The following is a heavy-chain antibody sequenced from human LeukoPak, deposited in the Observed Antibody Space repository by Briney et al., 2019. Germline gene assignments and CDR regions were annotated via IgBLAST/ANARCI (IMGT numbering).Heavy chain of an antibody. D-gene: IGHD6-13*01. J-gene: IGHJ4*02. CDR2: IYYSGST. CDR3: ARQGSDSSPPYFDY. V-gene: IGHV4-39*01. CDR1: GGSISSSSYY. Sequence: PSETLSLTCTVSGGSISSSSYYWGWIRQPPGKGLEWIGSIYYSGSTYYNPSLKSRVTISVDTSKNQFSLKLSSVTAADTAVYYCARQGSDSSPPYFDYWGQGTLVTVSS.